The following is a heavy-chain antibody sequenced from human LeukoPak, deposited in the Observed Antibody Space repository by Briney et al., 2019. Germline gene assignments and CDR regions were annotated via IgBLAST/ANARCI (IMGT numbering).Heavy chain of an antibody. J-gene: IGHJ4*02. CDR3: ARAGANWGSRWYCDF. Sequence: GGSLRLSCAASGFTFDNYYMTWVRQAPGKGLEWVANINQDGSERNYVDSVKGRFTISRYNAKNSLFLQMNSLRAEDTAVYYCARAGANWGSRWYCDFWGQGTLVTVSS. CDR1: GFTFDNYY. V-gene: IGHV3-7*01. CDR2: INQDGSER. D-gene: IGHD7-27*01.